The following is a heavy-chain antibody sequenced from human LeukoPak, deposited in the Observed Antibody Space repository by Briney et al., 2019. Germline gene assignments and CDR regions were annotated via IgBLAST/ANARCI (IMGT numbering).Heavy chain of an antibody. CDR3: AREGFYYDSSGYYYNY. V-gene: IGHV3-21*01. Sequence: PGGSLRLSCAASGFTFSSYSMNWVRQVPGKGLEWVSSISSSSSYIYYADSVKGRFTISRDNAKNSLYLQMNSLRAEDTAVYYCAREGFYYDSSGYYYNYWGQGTLVTVSS. D-gene: IGHD3-22*01. CDR1: GFTFSSYS. CDR2: ISSSSSYI. J-gene: IGHJ4*02.